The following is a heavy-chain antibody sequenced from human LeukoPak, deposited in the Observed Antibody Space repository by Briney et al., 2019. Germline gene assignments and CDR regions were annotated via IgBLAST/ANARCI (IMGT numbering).Heavy chain of an antibody. V-gene: IGHV3-21*01. CDR2: ISSSSSYI. CDR1: GFTFSSYS. J-gene: IGHJ6*03. D-gene: IGHD6-13*01. CDR3: ARDPGIAAAGDAYYYYYMDV. Sequence: RPGGSLRLSCAASGFTFSSYSMNWVRQAPGKGLEWVSSISSSSSYIYYADSVKGRFTISRDNAKNSLYLQMNSLRAEDTAVYYCARDPGIAAAGDAYYYYYMDVWGKGTTVTVSS.